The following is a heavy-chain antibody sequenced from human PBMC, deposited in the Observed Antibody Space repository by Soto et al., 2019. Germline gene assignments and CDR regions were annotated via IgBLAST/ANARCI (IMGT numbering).Heavy chain of an antibody. J-gene: IGHJ6*02. Sequence: QVQLVQSGAEVKKPGSSVKVSCKASGGTFSSYAIRWVRQAPGQGLEWMGGIIPIFGTANYAQKFQGRVTITADESTSTAYMDLSSLRSEDTAVYYCASPPTTGNSYYYGMDVWGQGTTVTVSS. CDR1: GGTFSSYA. D-gene: IGHD4-17*01. CDR3: ASPPTTGNSYYYGMDV. V-gene: IGHV1-69*12. CDR2: IIPIFGTA.